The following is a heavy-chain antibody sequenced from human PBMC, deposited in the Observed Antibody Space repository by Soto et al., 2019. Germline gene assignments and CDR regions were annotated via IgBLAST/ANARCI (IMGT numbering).Heavy chain of an antibody. J-gene: IGHJ4*02. CDR3: ACLPQSRGWSL. V-gene: IGHV3-48*01. CDR1: GFTFSSSF. CDR2: ISSSSSAT. Sequence: GGSLRLSCAASGFTFSSSFMNWVRQAPGKGLEWVSYISSSSSATFYADSVKGRFTISRDNAKNSLYLQMNSLGADDTAMYYCACLPQSRGWSLWGQGTLVTVSS. D-gene: IGHD6-19*01.